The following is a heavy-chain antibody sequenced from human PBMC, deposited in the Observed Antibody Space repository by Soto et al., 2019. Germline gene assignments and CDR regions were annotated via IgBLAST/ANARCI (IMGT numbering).Heavy chain of an antibody. CDR1: GDSISNLDYF. D-gene: IGHD7-27*01. CDR3: ARGRYCLTGRCFPNWFDS. Sequence: TLSLTCSVSGDSISNLDYFWAWIRQPPGQALEYIGYIYKSATTYYNPSFESRVAISVDTSKSQFSLNVTSVTAADTAVYFCARGRYCLTGRCFPNWFDSWGQGALVTVSS. J-gene: IGHJ5*01. CDR2: IYKSATT. V-gene: IGHV4-30-4*01.